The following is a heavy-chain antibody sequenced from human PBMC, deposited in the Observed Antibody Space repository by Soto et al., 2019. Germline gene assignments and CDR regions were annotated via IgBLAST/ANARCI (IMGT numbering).Heavy chain of an antibody. D-gene: IGHD3-16*02. CDR1: GFTFSSYG. CDR3: ASPSPAITVGGVIATNLDAFDI. Sequence: GGSLRLSCAASGFTFSSYGMHWVRQAPGKGLEWVAVIWYDGSNKYYADSVKGRFTISRDNSKNTLYLQMNSLRAEHTAVYYCASPSPAITVGGVIATNLDAFDIWGQGTMVTVSS. J-gene: IGHJ3*02. CDR2: IWYDGSNK. V-gene: IGHV3-33*01.